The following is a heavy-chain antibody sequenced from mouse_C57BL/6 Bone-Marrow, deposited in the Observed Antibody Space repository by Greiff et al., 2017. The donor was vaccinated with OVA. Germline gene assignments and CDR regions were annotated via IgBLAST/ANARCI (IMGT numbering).Heavy chain of an antibody. D-gene: IGHD1-1*01. CDR2: IWSGGST. Sequence: QVQLQQSGPGLVQPSQSLSITCTVSGFSLTSYGVHWVRQSPGKGLEWLGVIWSGGSTDYNAAFISRLSISKDNSKSQVFFKMNSLQADDTAIYYCARGGLIYYYVPFAYWGQGTLVTVSA. V-gene: IGHV2-2*01. CDR1: GFSLTSYG. J-gene: IGHJ3*01. CDR3: ARGGLIYYYVPFAY.